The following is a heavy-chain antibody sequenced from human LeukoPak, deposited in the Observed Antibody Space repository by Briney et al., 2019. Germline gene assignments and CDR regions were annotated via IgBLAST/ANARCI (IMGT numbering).Heavy chain of an antibody. V-gene: IGHV3-30*02. D-gene: IGHD3-22*01. J-gene: IGHJ1*01. CDR3: AKVREESTMIVVVIAYFQH. CDR1: GFTFSSYG. CDR2: IRYDGSNK. Sequence: GGSLRLSCAASGFTFSSYGMHWVRQAPGKGLEWVAFIRYDGSNKYYADSVKGRFTISRDNSKNTLYLQMNSLRAEDTAVYYCAKVREESTMIVVVIAYFQHWGQGTLVTVSS.